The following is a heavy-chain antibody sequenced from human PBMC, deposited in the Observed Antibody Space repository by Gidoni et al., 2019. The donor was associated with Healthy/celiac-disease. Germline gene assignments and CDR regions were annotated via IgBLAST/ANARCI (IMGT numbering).Heavy chain of an antibody. D-gene: IGHD3-16*01. CDR1: GFPFSSYA. CDR3: ARDSKGDRNGMDV. V-gene: IGHV3-30*01. J-gene: IGHJ6*02. CDR2: ISYDGSNK. Sequence: QVQLVESGGGVVQPGRSLRPSCAASGFPFSSYAMHWVRQAPGKGLEWVAVISYDGSNKYYADSVKGRFTISRDNSKNTLYLQMNSLRAEDTAVYYCARDSKGDRNGMDVWGQGTTVTVSS.